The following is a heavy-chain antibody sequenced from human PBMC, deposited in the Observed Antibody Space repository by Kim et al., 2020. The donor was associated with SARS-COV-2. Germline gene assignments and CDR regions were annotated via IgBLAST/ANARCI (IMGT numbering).Heavy chain of an antibody. Sequence: GGSLRLSCAASGFIFRNFGLHWVRQAPGKGLECVAFISNDGATAIYADSVRGRFTISRDYSENKVYLQMDSLSAGDTAVYYCARPSSSHFDFWGQGTLVSVSS. V-gene: IGHV3-33*05. CDR1: GFIFRNFG. D-gene: IGHD3-10*01. CDR3: ARPSSSHFDF. CDR2: ISNDGATA. J-gene: IGHJ4*02.